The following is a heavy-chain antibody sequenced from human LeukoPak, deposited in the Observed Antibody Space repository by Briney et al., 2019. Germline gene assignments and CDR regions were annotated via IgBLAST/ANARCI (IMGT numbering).Heavy chain of an antibody. CDR3: TTGVVSLWFGELSGY. CDR2: IKSKTDGGTT. Sequence: PGGSLRLSCAASGFTFSSYGMHWVRQAPGKGLEWVGRIKSKTDGGTTDYAAPVKGRFTISRDDSKNTLYLQMNSLKTEDTAVYYCTTGVVSLWFGELSGYWGQGTLVTVSS. CDR1: GFTFSSYG. J-gene: IGHJ4*02. V-gene: IGHV3-15*01. D-gene: IGHD3-10*01.